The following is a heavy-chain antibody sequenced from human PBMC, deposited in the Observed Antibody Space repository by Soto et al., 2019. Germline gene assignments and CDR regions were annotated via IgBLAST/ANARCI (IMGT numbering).Heavy chain of an antibody. CDR3: ASPVAAAGTNLYFYGLDA. CDR2: IDSDGSST. V-gene: IGHV3-74*01. D-gene: IGHD6-25*01. CDR1: GFTFSNYW. J-gene: IGHJ6*01. Sequence: EVQLVESGGGLVQPGGSLRLSCAASGFTFSNYWMHWVRQVPGKGLVWVSRIDSDGSSTNYADSVKGRFTISRDNAKNTVYLQMNSMSTEGTGVYSGASPVAAAGTNLYFYGLDAWGQGTTVTVSS.